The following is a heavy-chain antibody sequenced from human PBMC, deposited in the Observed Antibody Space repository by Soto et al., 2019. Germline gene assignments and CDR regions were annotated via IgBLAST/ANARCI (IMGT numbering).Heavy chain of an antibody. J-gene: IGHJ4*02. CDR2: ITDSGGST. Sequence: EVQLLESGGGLLQPGGSLRLSCAASGFTFSSVAMAWVRQAPGKGLEWVSSITDSGGSTDYGDSVKGRFTISRGNSMNTLYLKMNRLREDDRAVYYGAELYWSPRYFDYWGQGARVSLSS. CDR3: AELYWSPRYFDY. CDR1: GFTFSSVA. V-gene: IGHV3-23*01. D-gene: IGHD1-1*01.